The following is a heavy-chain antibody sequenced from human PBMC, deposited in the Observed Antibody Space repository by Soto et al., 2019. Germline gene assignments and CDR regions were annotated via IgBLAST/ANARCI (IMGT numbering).Heavy chain of an antibody. CDR3: ARGVVRRVIIQYTSFFDY. D-gene: IGHD3-10*01. CDR2: VNHSGST. Sequence: NPSETLSLTCAVYGGSFSDYYWSWIRQAPGRGLEWIGEVNHSGSTYYNPSLKSRVTISVDTSKNQFSLKLSSVTAADTAVYYCARGVVRRVIIQYTSFFDYWGQGTLVTVSS. J-gene: IGHJ4*02. CDR1: GGSFSDYY. V-gene: IGHV4-34*01.